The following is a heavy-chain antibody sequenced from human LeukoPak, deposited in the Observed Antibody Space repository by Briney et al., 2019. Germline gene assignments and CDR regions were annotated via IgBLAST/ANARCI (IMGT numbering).Heavy chain of an antibody. CDR2: INHSGST. D-gene: IGHD5-24*01. CDR1: GGSFSGYY. J-gene: IGHJ4*02. Sequence: PSETLSLTCAVYGGSFSGYYWSWIRQPPGKGLEWIGEINHSGSTNYNPSLKSRVTISVDTSKNQFSLKLNSVTAADTAVYYCARGRDGYNFLNRGEYYYFDYWGQGTLVTVSS. CDR3: ARGRDGYNFLNRGEYYYFDY. V-gene: IGHV4-34*01.